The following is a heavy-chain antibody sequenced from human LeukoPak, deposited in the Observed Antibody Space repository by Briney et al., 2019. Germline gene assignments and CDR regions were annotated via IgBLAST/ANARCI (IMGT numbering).Heavy chain of an antibody. V-gene: IGHV4-30-4*01. Sequence: SQTLSLTCTVSGGSISSGDYYWSWTRQPPGKGLEWIGYIHYSGSTYYNPSLKSRVTISVDTSKNQFSLKLSSVTAADTAVYYCARDTSAGERDYWGQGTLVTVSS. CDR1: GGSISSGDYY. J-gene: IGHJ4*02. D-gene: IGHD3-16*01. CDR2: IHYSGST. CDR3: ARDTSAGERDY.